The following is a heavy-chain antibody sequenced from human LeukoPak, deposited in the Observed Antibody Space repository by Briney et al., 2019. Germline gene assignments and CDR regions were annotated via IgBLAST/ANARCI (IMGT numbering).Heavy chain of an antibody. D-gene: IGHD3-22*01. CDR1: GGSFSGYY. CDR2: INHSGST. V-gene: IGHV4-34*01. Sequence: SETLSLTCAVYGGSFSGYYWSWIRQPPGKGLEWIGEINHSGSTNYNPSLKSRVTISVDTSKNQFSLKLSSVTAADTAVYYCACLTTADALDIWGQGTMVTVSS. CDR3: ACLTTADALDI. J-gene: IGHJ3*02.